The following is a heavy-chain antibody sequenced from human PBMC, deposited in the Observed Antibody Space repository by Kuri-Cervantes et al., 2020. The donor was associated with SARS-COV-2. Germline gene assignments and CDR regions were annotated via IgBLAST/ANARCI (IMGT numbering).Heavy chain of an antibody. V-gene: IGHV4-39*07. Sequence: SKTLSLPCTVSGGSIRNISYSWGGIRQPPGKRLELIGEMNHSGSTNYNPSLKSRVTISVDTSKNQFSLKLDSVTAADTAVYYCARGRDIAAAGTGSPAPGYYDLWGRGTLVTVSS. CDR1: GGSIRNISYS. J-gene: IGHJ2*01. D-gene: IGHD6-13*01. CDR3: ARGRDIAAAGTGSPAPGYYDL. CDR2: MNHSGST.